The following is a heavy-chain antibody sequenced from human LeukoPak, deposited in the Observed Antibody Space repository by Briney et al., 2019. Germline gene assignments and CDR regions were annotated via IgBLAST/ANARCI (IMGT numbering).Heavy chain of an antibody. D-gene: IGHD3-10*01. CDR1: GGSISSDY. CDR3: ARTSHYFASGTGKSIDMDV. Sequence: SETLSLTCTVSGGSISSDYWSWIRQSPGKELEWFGYIYYNGKTNNNPSLKSRATISIDTSKNQFSLRLTSVTAADTAVYYCARTSHYFASGTGKSIDMDVWGKGTTVTVSS. V-gene: IGHV4-59*01. CDR2: IYYNGKT. J-gene: IGHJ6*03.